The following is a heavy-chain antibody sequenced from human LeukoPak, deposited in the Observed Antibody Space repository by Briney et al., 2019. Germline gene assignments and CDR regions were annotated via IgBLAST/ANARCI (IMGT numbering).Heavy chain of an antibody. V-gene: IGHV3-23*01. CDR3: AKGPMIVVVPLYFDY. Sequence: GGSLRLSCAASGFTFSSYAMSWVRQAPGKGLEWVSAISGSGGSTYYADSVEGRFTISRDNSKNTLYLQMNSLRAEDTAVYYCAKGPMIVVVPLYFDYWGQGTLVTVSS. J-gene: IGHJ4*02. CDR1: GFTFSSYA. CDR2: ISGSGGST. D-gene: IGHD3-22*01.